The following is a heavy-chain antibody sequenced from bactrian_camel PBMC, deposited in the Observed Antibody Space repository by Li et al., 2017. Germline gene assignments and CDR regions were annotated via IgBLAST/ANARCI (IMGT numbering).Heavy chain of an antibody. D-gene: IGHD2*01. V-gene: IGHV3S40*01. CDR2: INSRDGVT. J-gene: IGHJ4*01. CDR3: VNAYNH. CDR1: GFSFSNNA. Sequence: DVQLVESGGDLVQPGGSLRLSCVASGFSFSNNAMSWVRQAPGKGLEWIAGINSRDGVTYYADSVKGRFTFSMGNAKNTVSLQMNNLNPEDSAVYYCVNAYNHWGQGTQVTVS.